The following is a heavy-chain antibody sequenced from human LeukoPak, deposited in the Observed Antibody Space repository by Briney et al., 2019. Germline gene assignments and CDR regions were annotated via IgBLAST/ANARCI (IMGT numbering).Heavy chain of an antibody. D-gene: IGHD4-23*01. CDR3: VGGHDLEFEF. Sequence: PGGSLRLSCAASGSSVGTNYMTWVRQAPGKGLEWVSMIYAGGNTYYRDSVKGRFTISRDSSKNTVFLHMSGLRDDDTAVYYCVGGHDLEFEFWGQGTLVIVSS. J-gene: IGHJ5*01. V-gene: IGHV3-53*01. CDR2: IYAGGNT. CDR1: GSSVGTNY.